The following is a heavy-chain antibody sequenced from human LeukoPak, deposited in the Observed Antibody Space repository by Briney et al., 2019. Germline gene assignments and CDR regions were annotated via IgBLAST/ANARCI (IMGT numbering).Heavy chain of an antibody. CDR1: GFTVSSNY. CDR2: IYSGGST. V-gene: IGHV3-53*01. Sequence: PGGSLRLSCAASGFTVSSNYMSWVRQAPGKGLEWVSVIYSGGSTYYADSVKGRFTISRDNSKNTLYLQMNSLRAEDTAVYYCARGGGYSYDYYFDYWGQGTLVTISS. CDR3: ARGGGYSYDYYFDY. D-gene: IGHD5-18*01. J-gene: IGHJ4*02.